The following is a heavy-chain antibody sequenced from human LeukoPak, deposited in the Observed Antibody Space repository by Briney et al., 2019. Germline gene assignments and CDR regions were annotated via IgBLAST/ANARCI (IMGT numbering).Heavy chain of an antibody. D-gene: IGHD5-12*01. J-gene: IGHJ6*02. CDR2: INHSGST. CDR1: GGSISSSSYY. Sequence: SETLSLTCTVSGGSISSSSYYWGWIRQPPGKGLEWIGEINHSGSTNYNPSLKSRVTISVDTPKNQFSLKLSSVTAADTAVYYCARGLRMDIVATIRSLPDRYGMDVWGQGTTVTVSS. V-gene: IGHV4-39*07. CDR3: ARGLRMDIVATIRSLPDRYGMDV.